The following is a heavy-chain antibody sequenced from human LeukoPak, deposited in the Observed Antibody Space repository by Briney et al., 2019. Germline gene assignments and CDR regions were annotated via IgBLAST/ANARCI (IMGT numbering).Heavy chain of an antibody. Sequence: PSETLSLTCAVYGGSFSGYYWSWIRQPPGKGLEWIGEINHSGSTNYNPSLKSRVTISVDTSKNQFSLKLSSVTAADTAVYYCARAGHYYGSGSYYKSLFDYWGQGTLVTVSS. V-gene: IGHV4-34*01. CDR3: ARAGHYYGSGSYYKSLFDY. CDR2: INHSGST. CDR1: GGSFSGYY. J-gene: IGHJ4*02. D-gene: IGHD3-10*01.